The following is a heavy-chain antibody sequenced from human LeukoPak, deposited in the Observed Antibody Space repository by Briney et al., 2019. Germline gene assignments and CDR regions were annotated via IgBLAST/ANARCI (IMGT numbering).Heavy chain of an antibody. CDR1: GFPFSSYA. J-gene: IGHJ3*02. Sequence: RGGPLRLSCAASGFPFSSYAMHGARQAPGKGLEGGAVISYDGSNKYYADSVKGRFTISRDNSKSTLYLQMNSLRAEDTAMYYCARAPMSYDSSGFGGAFDIWGQGTMVTVSS. D-gene: IGHD3-22*01. CDR3: ARAPMSYDSSGFGGAFDI. V-gene: IGHV3-30-3*01. CDR2: ISYDGSNK.